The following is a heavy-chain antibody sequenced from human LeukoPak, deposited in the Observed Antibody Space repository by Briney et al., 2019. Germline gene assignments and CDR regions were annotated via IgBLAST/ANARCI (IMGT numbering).Heavy chain of an antibody. D-gene: IGHD1-26*01. J-gene: IGHJ3*02. V-gene: IGHV4-4*07. CDR3: AREEYSGSYGDAFDI. CDR2: IYTSGST. CDR1: GGSISSYY. Sequence: SETLSLTCTVSGGSISSYYWSWIRQPAGKGLEWIGRIYTSGSTNYSPSLKSRVTMSVDTSKNQFSLKLSSVTAADTAVYYCAREEYSGSYGDAFDIWGQGTMVTVSS.